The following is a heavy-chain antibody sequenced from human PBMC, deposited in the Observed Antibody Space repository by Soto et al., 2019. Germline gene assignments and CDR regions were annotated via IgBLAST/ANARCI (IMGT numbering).Heavy chain of an antibody. CDR3: ARSRGYCSGGSCYVDY. Sequence: GASVKVSCKASGYTFISYGISWVRQAPGQGLEWMGWISAYNGNTNYAQKFQGRVAMTTETSTSTAYMELRGLRSDDAAVYYCARSRGYCSGGSCYVDYWGQGTLVTVSS. J-gene: IGHJ4*02. V-gene: IGHV1-18*01. CDR2: ISAYNGNT. CDR1: GYTFISYG. D-gene: IGHD2-15*01.